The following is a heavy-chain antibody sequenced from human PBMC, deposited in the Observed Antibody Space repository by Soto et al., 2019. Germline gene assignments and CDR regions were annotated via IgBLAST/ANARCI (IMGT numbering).Heavy chain of an antibody. CDR3: ARDGSPTSAEYFQH. Sequence: GGSLRLSCAASGFTFSSYGMHWVRQAPGKGLEWVAVIWYDGSNKYYADSVKGRFTISRDNSKNTLYLQMNSLRAEDTAVYYCARDGSPTSAEYFQHWGQGTLVTVSS. CDR2: IWYDGSNK. CDR1: GFTFSSYG. D-gene: IGHD1-26*01. J-gene: IGHJ1*01. V-gene: IGHV3-33*01.